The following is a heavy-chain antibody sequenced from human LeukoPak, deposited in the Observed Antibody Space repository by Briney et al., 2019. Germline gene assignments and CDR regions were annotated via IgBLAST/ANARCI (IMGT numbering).Heavy chain of an antibody. J-gene: IGHJ3*02. Sequence: ASVKVSCKASGYTFTTYNINWVRQAPGQVLEWVGWISTFNGNTYYGQNVQGRVTMTTDTSTTTAYLEVRSLRSEDTAVYYCARSRGGAAFDAFDIWGQGTMVTVSS. CDR3: ARSRGGAAFDAFDI. CDR2: ISTFNGNT. V-gene: IGHV1-18*01. D-gene: IGHD2-15*01. CDR1: GYTFTTYN.